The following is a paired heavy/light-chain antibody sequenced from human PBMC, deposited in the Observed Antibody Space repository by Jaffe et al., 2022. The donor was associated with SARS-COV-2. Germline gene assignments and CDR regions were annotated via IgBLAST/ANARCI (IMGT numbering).Heavy chain of an antibody. CDR1: GFTVSNNY. CDR3: ARYTVLITGLDY. CDR2: IYSSGST. Sequence: EVQLVESGGGLIQPGGSLRLSCAASGFTVSNNYMSWVRQAPGKGLEWVSLIYSSGSTYYADAVKGRFTISRDTSKNTLYLQMNSLRAEDTAVYYCARYTVLITGLDYWGQGTLVTVSS. J-gene: IGHJ4*02. V-gene: IGHV3-53*01. D-gene: IGHD3-16*01.
Light chain of an antibody. V-gene: IGLV2-14*03. CDR3: ASFRSSNTPVI. CDR1: SSDVGGHNF. J-gene: IGLJ2*01. CDR2: DVS. Sequence: QSALTQPASVSGSPGQSITISCTGTSSDVGGHNFVSWYQQHPGKAPKLMIYDVSDRPSGVSDRFSGSKSGNTASLTISGLQAEDEADYHCASFRSSNTPVIFGGGTKLTVL.